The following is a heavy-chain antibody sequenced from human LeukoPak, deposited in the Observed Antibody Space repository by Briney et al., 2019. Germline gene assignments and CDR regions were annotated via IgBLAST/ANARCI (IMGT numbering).Heavy chain of an antibody. CDR2: FSGSGGST. CDR1: GFTFSSYA. Sequence: GGSLRLSCAASGFTFSSYAMSWVRQAPGKGLEWVSAFSGSGGSTYYADSVKGRFTISRDNSKNTLYLQMNSLRAEDTAVYYCASPGRDYYGSGSYQYWGQGTLVTVSS. V-gene: IGHV3-23*01. J-gene: IGHJ4*02. D-gene: IGHD3-10*01. CDR3: ASPGRDYYGSGSYQY.